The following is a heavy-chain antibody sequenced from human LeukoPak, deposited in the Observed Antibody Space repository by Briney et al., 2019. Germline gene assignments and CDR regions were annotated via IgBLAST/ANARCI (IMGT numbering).Heavy chain of an antibody. J-gene: IGHJ4*02. CDR1: GGSISSGSYY. CDR2: IYTSGST. D-gene: IGHD5-18*01. V-gene: IGHV4-61*02. CDR3: ARARRGYSYGTPFYYFDY. Sequence: PSETLSLTCTVSGGSISSGSYYWSWIRQPAGKGLEWIGRIYTSGSTNYNPSLKSRVTISVDTSKNQFSLKLSSVTAADTAVYYCARARRGYSYGTPFYYFDYWGQGTLVTVSS.